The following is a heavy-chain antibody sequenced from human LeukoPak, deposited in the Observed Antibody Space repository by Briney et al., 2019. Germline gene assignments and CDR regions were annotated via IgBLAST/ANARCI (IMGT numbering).Heavy chain of an antibody. J-gene: IGHJ4*02. CDR1: GFTFSSCW. CDR3: ARDRATKGGYYFDY. D-gene: IGHD1-26*01. CDR2: IKQDGSEK. Sequence: GGPLRLSCAASGFTFSSCWISGLREARGKGVEGVANIKQDGSEKYYVDSVKGRFSISRDKAKNSLYLQKNSLRAEDTAVYYCARDRATKGGYYFDYLGQGTLVTVSS. V-gene: IGHV3-7*01.